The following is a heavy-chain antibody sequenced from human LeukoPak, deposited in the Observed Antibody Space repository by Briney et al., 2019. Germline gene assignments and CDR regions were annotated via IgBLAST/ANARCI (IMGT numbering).Heavy chain of an antibody. V-gene: IGHV3-23*01. CDR2: ISGSGGSP. CDR1: GFTFSSCA. D-gene: IGHD3-3*02. J-gene: IGHJ4*01. CDR3: AKEEYRIFGVVVGDY. Sequence: GGSLRLSCAASGFTFSSCAMDWVRQAPGKGLEWVSAISGSGGSPYYADSVKGRFTISRDNSKNTLYLQMNSLRVEDTAVYYCAKEEYRIFGVVVGDYWGHGTLVTVSS.